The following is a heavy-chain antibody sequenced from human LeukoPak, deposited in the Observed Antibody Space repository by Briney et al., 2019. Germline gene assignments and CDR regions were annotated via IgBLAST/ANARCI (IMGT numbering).Heavy chain of an antibody. Sequence: SETLSLTCTVSGASINTGGYYWSWIRQDPGGGLGWFGYIFYSGRTYYNPSFQSRVTISEDTSTNQFSLKFSSVTAADTAVYYCARVPAANYYYYYMDVWGRGATVTVSS. CDR1: GASINTGGYY. J-gene: IGHJ6*03. D-gene: IGHD2-2*01. V-gene: IGHV4-31*03. CDR3: ARVPAANYYYYYMDV. CDR2: IFYSGRT.